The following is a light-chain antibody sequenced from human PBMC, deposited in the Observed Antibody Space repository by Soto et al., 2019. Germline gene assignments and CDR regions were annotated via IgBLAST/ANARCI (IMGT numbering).Light chain of an antibody. CDR3: QQYNNWPPT. Sequence: EIVMTQSPATLSVSPGERATLSCGASQSVSGNLAWYQQKPGQAPRLLIYGASTRATGIPARFSGSGSGTEFTLTISSLQSEDFAVYYCQQYNNWPPTFGQGTKVEIK. V-gene: IGKV3D-15*01. J-gene: IGKJ1*01. CDR2: GAS. CDR1: QSVSGN.